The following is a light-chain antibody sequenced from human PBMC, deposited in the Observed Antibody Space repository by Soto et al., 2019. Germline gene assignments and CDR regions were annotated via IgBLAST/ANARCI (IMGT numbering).Light chain of an antibody. CDR3: QQYDNWLRT. CDR1: QDISTN. J-gene: IGKJ1*01. CDR2: GAS. Sequence: EIVMTQSPATLSVSPGERATLSCMASQDISTNLAWYQQKPGQAPRLLIYGASTRATGIPARFSGSGSGTEFTLTISSLQSEDFAVYYCQQYDNWLRTFGQGTKVEIK. V-gene: IGKV3-15*01.